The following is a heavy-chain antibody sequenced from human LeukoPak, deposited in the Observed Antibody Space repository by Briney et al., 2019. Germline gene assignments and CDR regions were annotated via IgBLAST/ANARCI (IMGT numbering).Heavy chain of an antibody. J-gene: IGHJ4*02. CDR2: IKQDGSEK. D-gene: IGHD3-10*01. V-gene: IGHV3-7*01. CDR3: ARHSGSGSYWGYFDY. Sequence: GGSLRLSCAASGFTFSSYWMSWVRQAPGKGLEWVANIKQDGSEKYYVDSVKGRFTISRHNAKNSLYLQMNSLRAEDTAVYYCARHSGSGSYWGYFDYWGQGTLVTVSS. CDR1: GFTFSSYW.